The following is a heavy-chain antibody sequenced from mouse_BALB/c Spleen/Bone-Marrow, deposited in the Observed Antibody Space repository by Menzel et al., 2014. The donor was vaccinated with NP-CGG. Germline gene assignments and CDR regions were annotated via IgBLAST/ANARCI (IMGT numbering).Heavy chain of an antibody. CDR1: GFTFTDFY. J-gene: IGHJ2*01. D-gene: IGHD1-2*01. V-gene: IGHV7-3*02. Sequence: DVKLVESGGGLVQPGGSLRLSCEASGFTFTDFYMNWVRQPPGKALEWLGFIRNKANGYTTEYSASVKGRFTISRDNSQSILYLQMNTLRAEDSATYYCARDVGRLLFDYWGQSTTPTVSS. CDR3: ARDVGRLLFDY. CDR2: IRNKANGYTT.